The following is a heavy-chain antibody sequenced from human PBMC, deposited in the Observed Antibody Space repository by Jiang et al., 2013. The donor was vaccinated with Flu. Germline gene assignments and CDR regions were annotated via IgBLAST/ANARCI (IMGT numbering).Heavy chain of an antibody. CDR1: GGSVSSGPTY. CDR3: ARDNIPRGSLPYWHFDL. CDR2: FILLGPP. D-gene: IGHD1-26*01. J-gene: IGHJ2*01. V-gene: IGHV4-61*01. Sequence: LLKPSETLSLICTVSGGSVSSGPTYWNWIRQAPGEGTRNGLVIFILLGPPITTPSSRVESPYQWTGPRTQLSLNLNSVTAADTAVYFCARDNIPRGSLPYWHFDLWGRGILVTVSS.